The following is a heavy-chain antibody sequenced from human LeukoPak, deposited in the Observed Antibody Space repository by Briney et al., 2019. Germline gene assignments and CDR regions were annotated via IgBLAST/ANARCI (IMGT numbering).Heavy chain of an antibody. J-gene: IGHJ4*02. CDR2: IYTDGNT. Sequence: GGSLRLSCAASGFTVSSNYMTWVRQAPGKGLEWVSVIYTDGNTYYADSVKGRFTISRDNSKDTLYLQMNSLRVEDTAVYYCATHSGGYWGQGTLVTVSS. D-gene: IGHD3-16*01. CDR1: GFTVSSNY. V-gene: IGHV3-66*01. CDR3: ATHSGGY.